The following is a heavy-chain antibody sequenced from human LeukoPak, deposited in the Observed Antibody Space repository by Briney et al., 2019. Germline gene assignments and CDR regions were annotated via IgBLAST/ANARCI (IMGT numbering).Heavy chain of an antibody. D-gene: IGHD3-9*01. J-gene: IGHJ2*01. CDR2: IYYSGST. Sequence: SETLSLTCTVSGGSISSSSYYWGWIRQPPGKGLEWIGSIYYSGSTYYNPSLKSRVTISVDTSKNQFSLKLSSVTAADTAVYYCARDSPYYDILTGYSPNWYFDLWGRGTLVTVSS. V-gene: IGHV4-39*07. CDR1: GGSISSSSYY. CDR3: ARDSPYYDILTGYSPNWYFDL.